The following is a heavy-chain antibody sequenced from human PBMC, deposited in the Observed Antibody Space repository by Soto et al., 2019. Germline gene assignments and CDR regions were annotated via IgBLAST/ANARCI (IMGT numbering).Heavy chain of an antibody. CDR3: ATIGVVPAEENLFDP. Sequence: GGSLSLSCAASGFTFSSYAMSWVRQAPGKGLEWVSAISGSGGSTYYADSVKGRFTISRDNSKNTLYLQMNSLRAEDTAVYFCATIGVVPAEENLFDPWGQGTLVTVSS. D-gene: IGHD2-2*01. V-gene: IGHV3-23*01. J-gene: IGHJ5*02. CDR2: ISGSGGST. CDR1: GFTFSSYA.